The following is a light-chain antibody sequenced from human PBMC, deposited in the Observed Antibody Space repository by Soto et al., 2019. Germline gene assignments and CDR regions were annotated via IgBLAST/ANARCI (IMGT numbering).Light chain of an antibody. CDR3: NSYAGNNRYL. CDR1: SSDVGGYTY. CDR2: EVT. J-gene: IGLJ1*01. Sequence: SVLTQPASVSGSPGQSITISCTGTSSDVGGYTYVSWYQQHPGKAPKLIIYEVTKRPSGVPNRFSGSKSGNTASLTVSGLQAEDEADYYCNSYAGNNRYLFGTGTKGTVL. V-gene: IGLV2-8*01.